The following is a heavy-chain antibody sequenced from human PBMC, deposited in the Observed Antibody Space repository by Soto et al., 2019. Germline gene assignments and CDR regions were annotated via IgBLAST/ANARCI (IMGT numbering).Heavy chain of an antibody. D-gene: IGHD3-22*01. CDR1: EGTFSTYT. V-gene: IGHV1-69*01. J-gene: IGHJ5*02. CDR2: IIPIFGTA. CDR3: ARSQDSSGYWNNCFDP. Sequence: QVQLVQSGAEVKKPGSSVKVSCKASEGTFSTYTITWVRQAPGQGLEWMGGIIPIFGTANYPQKFQGRVTITADESTSTAYMEMSSLRSEDTAVYYCARSQDSSGYWNNCFDPWGQGTLVTVSS.